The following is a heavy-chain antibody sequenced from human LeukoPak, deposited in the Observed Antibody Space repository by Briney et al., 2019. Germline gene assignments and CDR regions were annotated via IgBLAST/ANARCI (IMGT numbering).Heavy chain of an antibody. CDR3: ARVCGKYYFDY. Sequence: SETLSLTCTVSGGSISSGSYYWSWIRQPAGKGLEWIGRIYTSGSTNYNPSLKSRVTISVDTSKNQFSLKLSSVTAADTAVYYCARVCGKYYFDYWGQGTLVTVSS. CDR1: GGSISSGSYY. D-gene: IGHD1-14*01. J-gene: IGHJ4*02. V-gene: IGHV4-61*02. CDR2: IYTSGST.